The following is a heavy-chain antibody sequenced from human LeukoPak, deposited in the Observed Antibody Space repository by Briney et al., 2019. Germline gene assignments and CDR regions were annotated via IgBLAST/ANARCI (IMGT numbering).Heavy chain of an antibody. CDR2: MNYSGST. D-gene: IGHD3-22*01. CDR3: ARGRGSAYLEAFDI. J-gene: IGHJ3*02. CDR1: SGSISSGTYY. Sequence: SETLSLTCTVSSGSISSGTYYWSWIRQHPGKGLEWIGYMNYSGSTYYNPSLKSRVTISIDTSRNQFSLKLSSVTAADTAVYYCARGRGSAYLEAFDISGQGTTVTVSS. V-gene: IGHV4-31*03.